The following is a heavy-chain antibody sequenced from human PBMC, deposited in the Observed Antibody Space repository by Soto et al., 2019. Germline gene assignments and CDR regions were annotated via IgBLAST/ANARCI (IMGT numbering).Heavy chain of an antibody. D-gene: IGHD2-2*01. J-gene: IGHJ6*02. CDR1: GYTFTSYG. CDR3: ARVVTGYCSSTSCYGTNYYYYGMDV. Sequence: GASVKVSCKASGYTFTSYGISWVRQAPGQGLEWMGWISAYNGNTNYAQKLQGRVTMTTDTSTSTAYMELRSLRSDDTAVYYCARVVTGYCSSTSCYGTNYYYYGMDVWRQGTTVTVSS. V-gene: IGHV1-18*01. CDR2: ISAYNGNT.